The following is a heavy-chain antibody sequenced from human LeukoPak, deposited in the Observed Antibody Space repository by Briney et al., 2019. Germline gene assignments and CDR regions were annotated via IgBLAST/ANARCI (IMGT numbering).Heavy chain of an antibody. J-gene: IGHJ4*02. CDR2: INSDGRTT. V-gene: IGHV3-74*01. CDR1: GFSLTSYW. Sequence: GGSLRLSCAASGFSLTSYWMHWVRQAPGKGLVWVSRINSDGRTTSYADPVKGRFTISRDNSKNTLYLQMDSLRAEDTAVYYCGCSVGGYTRFDFWGQGTLVTVSS. D-gene: IGHD2-15*01. CDR3: GCSVGGYTRFDF.